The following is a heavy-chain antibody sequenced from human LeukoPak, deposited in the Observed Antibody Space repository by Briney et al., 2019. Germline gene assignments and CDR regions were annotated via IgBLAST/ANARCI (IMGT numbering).Heavy chain of an antibody. Sequence: ASVKVSCKASGYTFTGYYMHWVRQAPGQGLEWMGWINPNSGGTNYAQKFQGRVTMTRDTSISTAYMELSRLRSDDTAVYYCARDGGYDGNDAFDIWGQGTMVTVSS. J-gene: IGHJ3*02. D-gene: IGHD5-12*01. CDR2: INPNSGGT. V-gene: IGHV1-2*02. CDR1: GYTFTGYY. CDR3: ARDGGYDGNDAFDI.